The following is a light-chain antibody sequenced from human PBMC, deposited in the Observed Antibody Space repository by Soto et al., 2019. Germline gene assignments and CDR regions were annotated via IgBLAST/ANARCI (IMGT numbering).Light chain of an antibody. CDR2: GAS. V-gene: IGKV3-15*01. J-gene: IGKJ1*01. Sequence: EIVMTQSPATLSVSPGERATLSCRASQSISSNLAWYQQKPGQAPRLLIYGASTRATGIPARFSGSGSGTEFTLSISSLQSEDFAVYYCQQYNKGPVTFGQGTRWIS. CDR3: QQYNKGPVT. CDR1: QSISSN.